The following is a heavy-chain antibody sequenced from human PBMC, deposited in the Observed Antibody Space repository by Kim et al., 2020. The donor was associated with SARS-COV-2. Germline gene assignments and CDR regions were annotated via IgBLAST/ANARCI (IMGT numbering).Heavy chain of an antibody. CDR1: GFTFSSYS. CDR2: IDSSSSAI. J-gene: IGHJ6*02. Sequence: GGSLRLSCAASGFTFSSYSMNWVRQAPEKGLEWVSCIDSSSSAIYYADSVKGRFTISRDNAKKSLYLQMNSLRDEDSAVYYCAREYYYYYGMDVWGHGTTVTVSS. CDR3: AREYYYYYGMDV. V-gene: IGHV3-48*02.